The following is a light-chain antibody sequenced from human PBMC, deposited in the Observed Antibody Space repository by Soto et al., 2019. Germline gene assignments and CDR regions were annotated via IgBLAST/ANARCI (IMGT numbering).Light chain of an antibody. J-gene: IGKJ2*01. CDR2: GAS. Sequence: EIVMTQSPATLSVSPGERATLSCRASQSVNSNLAWYQQKPGQAPSLLIYGASTRSTGVPARFSGSGSGTEFTLTISSLQSDDCAVYYCQQYNNWPPYTFGQGTKLEIK. V-gene: IGKV3-15*01. CDR3: QQYNNWPPYT. CDR1: QSVNSN.